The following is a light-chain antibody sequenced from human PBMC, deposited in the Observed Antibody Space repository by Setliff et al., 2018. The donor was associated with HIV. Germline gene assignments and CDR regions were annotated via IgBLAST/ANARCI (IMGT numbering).Light chain of an antibody. Sequence: DIVMTQSPDTLAVSLGETATINCKSSRSVLYNSDNKNYLAWYQQKPGQPPKLLFYWASIRNYGVPDRFSGIGSGTDFTLTINSLQAEDVAIYYCHQYYTTPVFGGGTKVDIK. CDR1: RSVLYNSDNKNY. CDR3: HQYYTTPV. CDR2: WAS. J-gene: IGKJ4*01. V-gene: IGKV4-1*01.